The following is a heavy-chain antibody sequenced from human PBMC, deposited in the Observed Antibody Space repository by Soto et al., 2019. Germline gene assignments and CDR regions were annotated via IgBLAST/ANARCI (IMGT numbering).Heavy chain of an antibody. CDR3: ARAMVGNSYGYPLFGY. V-gene: IGHV4-59*11. CDR1: GASIRSHH. D-gene: IGHD5-18*01. Sequence: PSETLSLTCTVSGASIRSHHWSWIRQPPGKGLEWIGYAYYSGSTKYNPSLKSRVTISIDMSKNQFSLKLNSVTAADTAVYYCARAMVGNSYGYPLFGYWGHRTLFTVS. J-gene: IGHJ4*01. CDR2: AYYSGST.